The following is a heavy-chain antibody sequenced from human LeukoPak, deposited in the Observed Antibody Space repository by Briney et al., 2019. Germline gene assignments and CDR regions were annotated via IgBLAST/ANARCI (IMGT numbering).Heavy chain of an antibody. CDR1: GFTFSSYS. D-gene: IGHD3-16*02. CDR2: ISSSSSYI. V-gene: IGHV3-21*01. Sequence: GGSLRLSCAASGFTFSSYSMNWVRQAPGKGLEWVSSISSSSSYIYYADSVKGRFTISRDNAKNSMYLQMSSLRAEDTAVYYCARAKYDYVRGSYPPENWFDPWGQGTLVTVSS. CDR3: ARAKYDYVRGSYPPENWFDP. J-gene: IGHJ5*02.